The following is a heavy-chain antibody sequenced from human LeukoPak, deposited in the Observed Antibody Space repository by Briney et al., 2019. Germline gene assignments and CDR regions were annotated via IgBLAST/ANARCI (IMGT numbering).Heavy chain of an antibody. V-gene: IGHV3-30*18. CDR3: AKDGTYYDILTGGYFDY. J-gene: IGHJ4*02. CDR1: GFAFSNYW. D-gene: IGHD3-9*01. Sequence: GGSLRLSCAASGFAFSNYWLHWVRQAPGKGLEWVAVISYDGSNKYYADSVKGRFTISRDNSKNTLYLQMNSLRAEDTAVYYCAKDGTYYDILTGGYFDYWGQGTLVTVSS. CDR2: ISYDGSNK.